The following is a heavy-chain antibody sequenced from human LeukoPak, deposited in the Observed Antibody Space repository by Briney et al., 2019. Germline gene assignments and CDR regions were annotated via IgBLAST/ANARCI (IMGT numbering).Heavy chain of an antibody. V-gene: IGHV4-34*01. D-gene: IGHD4-17*01. J-gene: IGHJ4*02. CDR2: INHSGST. CDR1: GGSFSGYY. CDR3: ARTTPSMTTAHMYYFDY. Sequence: SETLSLTCAVYGGSFSGYYWSWIRQPPGKGLEWIGEINHSGSTNYNPSLKSRVTISVDTSKNQFSLKLSSVTAADTAVYYCARTTPSMTTAHMYYFDYWGQGTLVTVSS.